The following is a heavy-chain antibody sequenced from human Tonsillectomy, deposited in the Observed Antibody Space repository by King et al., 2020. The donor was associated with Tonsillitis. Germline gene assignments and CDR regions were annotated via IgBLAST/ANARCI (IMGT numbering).Heavy chain of an antibody. J-gene: IGHJ6*03. CDR2: IIPIFGSA. CDR1: GGTFSSYA. V-gene: IGHV1-69*01. D-gene: IGHD2-15*01. Sequence: VKLVQSGAEVKKPGSSVKVSCKASGGTFSSYAFSWVRQAPGPGLEWVGGIIPIFGSANYAQKFQGRVTITADESTSTAYMELSSLRSEDTAVYYCARGYCGGGSCYNNPHYYYYYMDVWGKGTSVTVSS. CDR3: ARGYCGGGSCYNNPHYYYYYMDV.